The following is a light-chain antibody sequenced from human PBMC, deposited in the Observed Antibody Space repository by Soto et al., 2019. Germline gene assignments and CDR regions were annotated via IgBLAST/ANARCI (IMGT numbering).Light chain of an antibody. V-gene: IGKV1-5*01. J-gene: IGKJ1*01. CDR3: QEYKNYWT. CDR1: QTISRW. Sequence: DINMAQNPATLSASVGDRATITCRASQTISRWLAWYQQKPGKAPSLLIYTASTLESGVPSRFSASGSGTEFTLTISSLHPDDFATYYCQEYKNYWTFGQGTKVDI. CDR2: TAS.